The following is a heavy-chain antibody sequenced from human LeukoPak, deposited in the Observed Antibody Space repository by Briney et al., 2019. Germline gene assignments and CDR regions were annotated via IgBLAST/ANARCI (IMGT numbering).Heavy chain of an antibody. CDR1: GGSISSSTYY. V-gene: IGHV4-39*07. Sequence: SETLSLTCAVSGGSISSSTYYWGWIRQPPGKGLEWIGSIYYSGSTYYDPSLKSRVTMSGDTSKNQFSLKLSSATAADTAVYYCARDYTLTLGTTTYFQHWGQGTLVTVSS. D-gene: IGHD1-7*01. CDR2: IYYSGST. J-gene: IGHJ1*01. CDR3: ARDYTLTLGTTTYFQH.